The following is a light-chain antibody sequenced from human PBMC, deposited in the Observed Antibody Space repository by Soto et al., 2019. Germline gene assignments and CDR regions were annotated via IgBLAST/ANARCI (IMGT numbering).Light chain of an antibody. CDR2: GAS. V-gene: IGKV3-15*01. Sequence: EVVMTQSPATVSVSPGEGVTLSCRASQTISNDLAWYQQKPGQAPRLLIYGASTRATGVPARFSGGGSGTEFTLTISSLQSEDFAFYYCQQYHRIPETFGQGTRLEIK. CDR3: QQYHRIPET. CDR1: QTISND. J-gene: IGKJ2*01.